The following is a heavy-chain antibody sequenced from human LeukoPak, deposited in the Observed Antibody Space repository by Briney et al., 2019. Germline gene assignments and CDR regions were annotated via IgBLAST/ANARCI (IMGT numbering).Heavy chain of an antibody. CDR3: ARDGTPMIVVVTEIDY. J-gene: IGHJ4*02. Sequence: GGSLRLSCAASGFTFSSYGMHWARQAPGKGLEGVAVISYDGSNKYHADSVKGRFTISRDNSKNTLYLQMNSLRAEDTAVYYCARDGTPMIVVVTEIDYWGQGTLVTVSS. CDR2: ISYDGSNK. D-gene: IGHD3-22*01. CDR1: GFTFSSYG. V-gene: IGHV3-30*03.